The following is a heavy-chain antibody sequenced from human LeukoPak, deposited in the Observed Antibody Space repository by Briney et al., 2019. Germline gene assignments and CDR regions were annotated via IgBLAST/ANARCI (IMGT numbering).Heavy chain of an antibody. CDR3: ARDHGSSWLYYYYYYMDV. D-gene: IGHD6-13*01. CDR2: ISAYNGNT. V-gene: IGHV1-18*01. Sequence: GASVKVSCKASGYTFTSYGISWVRQAPGQGLEWMGWISAYNGNTNYAQKLQGRVTMTTDTSTSTAYMELRSLRSDDTSVYYCARDHGSSWLYYYYYYMDVWGKGTTVTVSS. CDR1: GYTFTSYG. J-gene: IGHJ6*03.